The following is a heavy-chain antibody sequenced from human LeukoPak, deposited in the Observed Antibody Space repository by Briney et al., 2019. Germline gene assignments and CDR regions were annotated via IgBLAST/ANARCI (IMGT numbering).Heavy chain of an antibody. J-gene: IGHJ4*02. CDR2: ISAYNGNT. V-gene: IGHV1-18*01. Sequence: ASVKVSCKASGGTFSSYGISWVRQAPGQGLEWMGWISAYNGNTNYAQKLQGRVTMTTDTSTSTAYMELRSLRSDDTAVYYCARDRRYYDSSGYPRFDYWGQGTLVTVSS. CDR1: GGTFSSYG. CDR3: ARDRRYYDSSGYPRFDY. D-gene: IGHD3-22*01.